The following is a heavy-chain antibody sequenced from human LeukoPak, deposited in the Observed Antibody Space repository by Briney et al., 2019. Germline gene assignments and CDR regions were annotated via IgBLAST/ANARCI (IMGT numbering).Heavy chain of an antibody. J-gene: IGHJ4*02. CDR2: IWYDGSNK. CDR1: GXTFSSYD. D-gene: IGHD2-15*01. Sequence: GRSLRLSCAASGXTFSSYDMHWVRQAPGKGQEWVALIWYDGSNKHYAASVKGRFTISRDNSRNTLYLQMNSLRAEDTAVYYCARDRSGTFDYWGQGTLVTVSS. V-gene: IGHV3-33*01. CDR3: ARDRSGTFDY.